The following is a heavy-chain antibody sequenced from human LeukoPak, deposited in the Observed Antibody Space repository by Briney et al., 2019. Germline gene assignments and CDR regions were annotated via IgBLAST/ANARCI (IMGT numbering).Heavy chain of an antibody. D-gene: IGHD4-17*01. CDR1: GFTFSSYG. CDR3: AKGMGGYGDYFLDY. J-gene: IGHJ4*02. V-gene: IGHV3-30*18. Sequence: PGGSLSLSCAASGFTFSSYGMHWVRQAPGKGPEWVAVISYDGSNKYYADSVKGRFTISRDNSKNTLYLQMNSLRAEDTAVYYCAKGMGGYGDYFLDYWGQGTLVTVSS. CDR2: ISYDGSNK.